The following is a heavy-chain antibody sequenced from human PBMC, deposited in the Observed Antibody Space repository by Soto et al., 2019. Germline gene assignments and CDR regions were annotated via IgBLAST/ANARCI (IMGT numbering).Heavy chain of an antibody. J-gene: IGHJ4*02. Sequence: LSLTGTVSGGSISSYYWSWIRQPPGKGLEWIGYIYYSGSTNYNPSLKSRVTISVDTSKHQFSMKLSSVTVADTAVYYCARGLGRGYSPFDYWGQGTLVTVSS. CDR3: ARGLGRGYSPFDY. CDR2: IYYSGST. CDR1: GGSISSYY. D-gene: IGHD3-22*01. V-gene: IGHV4-59*01.